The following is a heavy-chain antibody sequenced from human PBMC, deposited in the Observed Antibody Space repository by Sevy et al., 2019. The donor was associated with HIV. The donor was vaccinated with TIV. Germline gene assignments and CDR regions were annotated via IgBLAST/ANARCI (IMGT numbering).Heavy chain of an antibody. V-gene: IGHV3-30*02. CDR2: IRHDGSTR. Sequence: GGSLRLSCATSGFTFSTYGMHWVRQAPVKGLEWVAFIRHDGSTRYYTDSVRGRFTISRDNSRNTLYLQMNSLRTEDTALYYCAKGPRPMITFGGVADFLGQGTLVTVSS. CDR3: AKGPRPMITFGGVADF. D-gene: IGHD3-16*01. CDR1: GFTFSTYG. J-gene: IGHJ4*02.